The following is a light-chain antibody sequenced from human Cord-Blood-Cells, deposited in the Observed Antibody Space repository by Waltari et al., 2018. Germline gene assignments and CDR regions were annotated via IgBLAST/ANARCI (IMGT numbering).Light chain of an antibody. CDR1: SSDVGRYNL. Sequence: QSALTQPASVSGSAGQSITISCTGTSSDVGRYNLVSWYLQHPGKAPKLMIYEGSKRPAGVSNRFAGSKSGNTASLTISELQPEDEADYYCCSYAGSSTWVFGGVTKLTFL. CDR3: CSYAGSSTWV. V-gene: IGLV2-23*01. CDR2: EGS. J-gene: IGLJ3*02.